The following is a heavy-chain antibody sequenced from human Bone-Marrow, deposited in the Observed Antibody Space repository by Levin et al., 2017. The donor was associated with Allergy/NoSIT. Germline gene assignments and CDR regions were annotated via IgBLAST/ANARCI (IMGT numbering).Heavy chain of an antibody. V-gene: IGHV4-34*01. CDR1: GGSFSGYY. CDR2: INHSGST. Sequence: PSETLSLTCAVYGGSFSGYYWSWIRQPPGKGLEWIGEINHSGSTNYNPSLKSRVTISVDTSKNQFSLKLSSVTAADTAVYYCARGGGLHLGELSLNRYYYYMDGWGKGTTVTVSS. CDR3: ARGGGLHLGELSLNRYYYYMDG. J-gene: IGHJ6*03. D-gene: IGHD3-16*02.